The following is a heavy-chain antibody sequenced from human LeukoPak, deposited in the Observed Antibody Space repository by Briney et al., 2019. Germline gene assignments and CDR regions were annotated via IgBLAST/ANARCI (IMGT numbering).Heavy chain of an antibody. J-gene: IGHJ3*02. D-gene: IGHD5-12*01. CDR2: IIPIFGTA. CDR1: GYTFTSYG. CDR3: ARDRGGYDAFDI. Sequence: GASVKVSCKASGYTFTSYGISWVRQAPGQGLEWMGGIIPIFGTANYAQKFQGRVTITADESTSTAYMELSSLRSEDTAVYYCARDRGGYDAFDIWGQGTMVTVSS. V-gene: IGHV1-69*13.